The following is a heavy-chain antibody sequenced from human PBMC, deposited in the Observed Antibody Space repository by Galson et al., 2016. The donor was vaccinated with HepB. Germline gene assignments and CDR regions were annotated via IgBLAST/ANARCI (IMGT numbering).Heavy chain of an antibody. J-gene: IGHJ6*02. CDR1: GFTFGHHY. CDR2: IDSSGSSL. D-gene: IGHD5-18*01. CDR3: ARDPDTSSKVDV. V-gene: IGHV3-11*01. Sequence: SLRLSCAASGFTFGHHYMSWIRRAPGQGLEWISYIDSSGSSLYYADSVRGRFTISRDNAENLLYLQMNSLRAEDTAVYYCARDPDTSSKVDVWSQGTTVTVSS.